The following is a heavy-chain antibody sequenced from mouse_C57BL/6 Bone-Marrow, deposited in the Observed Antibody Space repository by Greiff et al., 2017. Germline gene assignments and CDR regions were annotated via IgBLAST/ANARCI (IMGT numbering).Heavy chain of an antibody. J-gene: IGHJ2*01. D-gene: IGHD1-1*01. CDR1: GFTFSSYA. CDR3: AREYDGSSWVDY. Sequence: EVKLVESGGGLVKPGGSLKLSCAASGFTFSSYAMSWVRQTPEKRLEWVATISDGGSYTYYPDTVKGRFTISRDNAKNNLYLQMRHLKSEDTAMYYCAREYDGSSWVDYWGQGTTLTVSS. V-gene: IGHV5-4*01. CDR2: ISDGGSYT.